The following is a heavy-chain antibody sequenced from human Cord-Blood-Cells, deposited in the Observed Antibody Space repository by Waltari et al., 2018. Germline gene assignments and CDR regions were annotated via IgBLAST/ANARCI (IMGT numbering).Heavy chain of an antibody. V-gene: IGHV3-21*01. D-gene: IGHD2-15*01. CDR1: GFTFSSYS. J-gene: IGHJ4*02. CDR2: ISSSSSYI. CDR3: ARGALGGGAPFYFDY. Sequence: EVQLVASGGGLVKPGGSLRLSCAASGFTFSSYSMNWVRQTPGKGLEWVSSISSSSSYIYYADSVKGRFTISRDNAKNSLYLQMNSLRAEDTAVYYCARGALGGGAPFYFDYWGQGTLVTVSS.